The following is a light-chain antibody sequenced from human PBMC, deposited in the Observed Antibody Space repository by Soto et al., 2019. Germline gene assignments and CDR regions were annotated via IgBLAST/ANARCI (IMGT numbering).Light chain of an antibody. J-gene: IGKJ2*01. CDR2: DAS. V-gene: IGKV3-11*01. CDR1: QSVSNY. Sequence: IVLTQSPATLSLSPGERATLFSRASQSVSNYLAWYQQTPGQAPRLLIYDASNRAPGIPARFSGSGSGTDFTLTISSLEPEDFAVYYCQLRADWYTFGQGTKLEIK. CDR3: QLRADWYT.